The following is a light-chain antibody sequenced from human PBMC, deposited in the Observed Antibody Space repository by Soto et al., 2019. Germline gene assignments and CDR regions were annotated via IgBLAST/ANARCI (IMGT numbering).Light chain of an antibody. CDR3: SSYNSSGTYV. CDR2: DAS. CDR1: SSDVGGYNY. Sequence: SVLTVPTSVSACTLQSITISFTETSSDVGGYNYVSWYQQHPGKAAIVMIYDASNRPSGVSNRFSGSKSGNTASLTISGLQAEEEADYFCSSYNSSGTYVFGTGAKVTV. J-gene: IGLJ1*01. V-gene: IGLV2-14*01.